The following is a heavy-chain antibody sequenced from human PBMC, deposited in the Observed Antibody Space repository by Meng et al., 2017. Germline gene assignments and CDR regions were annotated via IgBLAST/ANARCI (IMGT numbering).Heavy chain of an antibody. CDR3: AKGTLDGYKSL. CDR1: GFIFSSHG. CDR2: ISSGGGST. Sequence: VQLVESGGGLVKPGGSLKLSCAASGFIFSSHGMSWVRQGPGKGLEWVSSISSGGGSTYYADSVKGRFTMSRDNSKDTLYPQMNSLRAEDTAVYYCAKGTLDGYKSLWGQGTLVTVSS. V-gene: IGHV3-23*04. J-gene: IGHJ4*02. D-gene: IGHD5-24*01.